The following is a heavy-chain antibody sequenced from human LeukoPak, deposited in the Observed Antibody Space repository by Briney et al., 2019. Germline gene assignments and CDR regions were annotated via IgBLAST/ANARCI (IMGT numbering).Heavy chain of an antibody. CDR3: ATEHWGPNS. V-gene: IGHV3-48*03. J-gene: IGHJ4*02. CDR2: ISSSGSTI. D-gene: IGHD3-16*01. CDR1: GFTFSSYE. Sequence: PGGSLRLSCAASGFTFSSYEMNWVRQAPGKGLEWVSYISSSGSTIYYADSVKGRFTVSRDNAKNSLYLQMNSLRGEDTALCYCATEHWGPNSWGQGTLVTVSS.